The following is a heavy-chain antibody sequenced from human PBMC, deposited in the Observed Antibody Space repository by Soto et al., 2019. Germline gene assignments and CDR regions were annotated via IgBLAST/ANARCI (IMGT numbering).Heavy chain of an antibody. Sequence: EVQLVESGGGLVQPGRSLRLSCAASGFTFDDYAMHWVRQAPGKGLERVSGISWNSGSIGYADAVKGRFTISRDNPKNSVYLQMNSLRAEDTALYYCAKDEGYSYGTRTYFDYWGQGTLVTVSS. CDR1: GFTFDDYA. D-gene: IGHD5-18*01. V-gene: IGHV3-9*01. J-gene: IGHJ4*02. CDR3: AKDEGYSYGTRTYFDY. CDR2: ISWNSGSI.